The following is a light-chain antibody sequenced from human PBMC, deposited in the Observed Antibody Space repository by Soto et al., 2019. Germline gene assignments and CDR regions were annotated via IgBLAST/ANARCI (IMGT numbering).Light chain of an antibody. CDR2: DAS. Sequence: EIVLTQSPATLSLSPGERATLSCRASQSVRNFLAWYQQKPGQAPRLLIYDASNRATGIPARFSGSGSGTDFTLTISSLEPADFALYYCQQRSTWPRTFGQGTKVEIK. CDR3: QQRSTWPRT. J-gene: IGKJ1*01. V-gene: IGKV3-11*01. CDR1: QSVRNF.